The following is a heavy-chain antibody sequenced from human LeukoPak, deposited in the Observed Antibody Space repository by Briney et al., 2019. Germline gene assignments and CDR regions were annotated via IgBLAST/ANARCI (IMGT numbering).Heavy chain of an antibody. CDR2: ITSSGSTI. J-gene: IGHJ4*02. D-gene: IGHD6-13*01. CDR1: GFTFSDYC. V-gene: IGHV3-11*01. CDR3: VRAPAEVDY. Sequence: GGSLRLSCAASGFTFSDYCMGWIRQAPGKGLEWVAFITSSGSTIYYADSVKGRLNISRDNAKKSQYLQMNSLRAEDTAVYYCVRAPAEVDYWGPGTLVTVSS.